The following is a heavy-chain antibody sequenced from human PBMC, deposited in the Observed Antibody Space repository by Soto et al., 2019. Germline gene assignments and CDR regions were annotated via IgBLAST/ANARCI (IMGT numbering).Heavy chain of an antibody. D-gene: IGHD1-26*01. Sequence: QVQLVQSGAEVKKPGSSVKVSCKASGGTFSSYAISWVRQAPGQGLEWMGGIIPIFGTANYAQKFQGRVTITADKSTSTAYMELSSLRSEDTAVYYXXXXHLVGAYYYYGMDVWGQGTTVTVSS. CDR2: IIPIFGTA. CDR1: GGTFSSYA. J-gene: IGHJ6*02. CDR3: XXXHLVGAYYYYGMDV. V-gene: IGHV1-69*06.